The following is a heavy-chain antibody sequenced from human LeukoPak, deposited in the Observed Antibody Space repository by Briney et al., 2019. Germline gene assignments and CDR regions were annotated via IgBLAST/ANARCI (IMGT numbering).Heavy chain of an antibody. J-gene: IGHJ4*02. D-gene: IGHD3-9*01. CDR3: ARVYYDILTGYTRHFDY. V-gene: IGHV1-18*01. CDR2: ISTYNTNT. CDR1: GYTFTSYG. Sequence: GASVKVSCKASGYTFTSYGISWVRQAPGQGLEWMGWISTYNTNTNYAQKLQGRVTMTIDTSTSTAYMELSSLRSEDTAVYYCARVYYDILTGYTRHFDYWGQGTLVTVSS.